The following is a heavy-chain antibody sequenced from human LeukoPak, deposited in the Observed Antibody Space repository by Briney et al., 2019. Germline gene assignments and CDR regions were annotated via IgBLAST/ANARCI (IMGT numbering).Heavy chain of an antibody. CDR3: ARYGSAWVNWFDP. V-gene: IGHV1-69*13. Sequence: SVKVSCKASGGTFSSYAISWVRQAPGQGLEWMGGIIPIFGTANYAQKFQGRVTITADESTSTAYMELSSLRSEDTAVYYCARYGSAWVNWFDPWGQGTLVTVST. CDR2: IIPIFGTA. CDR1: GGTFSSYA. J-gene: IGHJ5*02. D-gene: IGHD1-26*01.